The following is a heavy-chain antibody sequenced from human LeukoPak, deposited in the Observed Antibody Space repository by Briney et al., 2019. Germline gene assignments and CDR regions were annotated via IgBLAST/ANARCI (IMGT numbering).Heavy chain of an antibody. CDR1: GYSFTSYW. CDR2: IYPGDSDT. CDR3: ARVTYYYDSSGYYYPYYFDC. D-gene: IGHD3-22*01. V-gene: IGHV5-51*01. Sequence: GESLKISCKGSGYSFTSYWIGWVRQMPGKGLEWMGIIYPGDSDTRYSPSFQGQVTISADKSISTAYLQWSSLKASDTAMYHCARVTYYYDSSGYYYPYYFDCWGQGTLVTVSS. J-gene: IGHJ4*02.